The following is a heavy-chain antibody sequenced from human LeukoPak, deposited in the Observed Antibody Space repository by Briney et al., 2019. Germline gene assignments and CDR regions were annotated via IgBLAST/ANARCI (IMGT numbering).Heavy chain of an antibody. CDR1: GFTFCSYG. V-gene: IGHV3-21*01. D-gene: IGHD4-17*01. CDR3: ARIRAVTPRYFDY. J-gene: IGHJ4*02. CDR2: ISSSSSYI. Sequence: GRSLRLSCAASGFTFCSYGMHWVRQAPGKGLEWVSSISSSSSYIYYADSVKGRFTISRDNAKNSLYLQMNSLRAEDTAVYYCARIRAVTPRYFDYWGQGTLVTVSS.